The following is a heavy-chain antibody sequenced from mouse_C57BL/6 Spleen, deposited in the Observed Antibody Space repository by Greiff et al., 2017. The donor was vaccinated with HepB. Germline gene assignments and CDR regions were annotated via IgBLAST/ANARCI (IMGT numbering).Heavy chain of an antibody. D-gene: IGHD1-1*01. Sequence: VQLQQSGPGLVQPSQSLSITCTVSGFSLTSYGVHWVRQSPGKGLEWLGVIWSGGSTDYNAAFISRLSISKDNSKSQVFFKMNSLQADDTAIYYCARNFITTVVASGAMDYWGQGTSVTVSS. CDR3: ARNFITTVVASGAMDY. CDR1: GFSLTSYG. J-gene: IGHJ4*01. CDR2: IWSGGST. V-gene: IGHV2-2*01.